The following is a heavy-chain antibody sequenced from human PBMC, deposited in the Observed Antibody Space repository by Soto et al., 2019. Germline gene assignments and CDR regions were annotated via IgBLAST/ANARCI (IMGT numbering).Heavy chain of an antibody. J-gene: IGHJ6*02. CDR3: AREATVNYYYYGMDV. D-gene: IGHD4-17*01. CDR1: GFTFSSYA. CDR2: ISYDGSNK. V-gene: IGHV3-30-3*01. Sequence: GGSLRLSCAASGFTFSSYAMHWVRQAPGKGLEWVAVISYDGSNKYYADSVKGRFTISRDNSKNTLYLQMNSLRAEGTAVYYCAREATVNYYYYGMDVWGQGTTVTVSS.